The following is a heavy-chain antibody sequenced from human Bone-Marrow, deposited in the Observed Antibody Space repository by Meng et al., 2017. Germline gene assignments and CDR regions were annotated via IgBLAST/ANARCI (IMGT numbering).Heavy chain of an antibody. V-gene: IGHV3-9*01. Sequence: SLKISCAASGFTFDDYAMHWVRQAPGKGLEWVSGISWNSGSIGYADSVKGRFTISRDNAKNSLYLQMNSLGAEDTALYYCAKDVATGRYSRGCDYWGQGALVTVSS. CDR2: ISWNSGSI. D-gene: IGHD1-26*01. CDR3: AKDVATGRYSRGCDY. J-gene: IGHJ4*02. CDR1: GFTFDDYA.